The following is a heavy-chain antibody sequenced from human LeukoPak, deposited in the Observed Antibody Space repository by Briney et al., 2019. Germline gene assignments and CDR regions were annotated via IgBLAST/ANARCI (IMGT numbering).Heavy chain of an antibody. J-gene: IGHJ4*02. CDR1: GXXXXXYT. CDR3: ATRITMFRGCQEEIHY. Sequence: GGSLRLSCAASGXXXXXYTMXXXXXAPGXXXXXVXXIXSXXSPIYYSSSXNVRLTSCRDQSKNTLYLQMYSLRAEDTAVYYCATRITMFRGCQEEIHYWGGRTLVTVSS. D-gene: IGHD3-10*01. CDR2: IXSXXSPI. V-gene: IGHV3-48*01.